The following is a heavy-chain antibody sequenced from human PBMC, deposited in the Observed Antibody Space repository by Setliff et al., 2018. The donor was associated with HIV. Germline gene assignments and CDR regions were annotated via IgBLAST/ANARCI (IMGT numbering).Heavy chain of an antibody. J-gene: IGHJ4*02. CDR1: GGSINSGASY. CDR3: ARRGWNGYKSFDS. Sequence: TLSLTCTVSGGSINSGASYWSWIRQHPVKGLEWIGYIYYSGSTYYNPSLKSRVTISVDTSKNQFSLKVRSVTAADTAVYYCARRGWNGYKSFDSWGQGMLVTVS. D-gene: IGHD1-1*01. V-gene: IGHV4-31*03. CDR2: IYYSGST.